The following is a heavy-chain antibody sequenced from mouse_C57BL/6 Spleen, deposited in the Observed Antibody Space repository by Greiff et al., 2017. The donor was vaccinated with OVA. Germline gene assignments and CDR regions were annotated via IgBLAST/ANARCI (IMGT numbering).Heavy chain of an antibody. Sequence: EVQRVESGEGLVKPGGSLKLSCAASGFTFSSYAMSWVRQTPEKRLEWVAYISRGGDYIYYADTVKGRFTISRDNARNTLYLQMSSLKSEDTAMYYCTREVLRYYAMDYWGQGTSVTVSS. CDR2: ISRGGDYI. CDR1: GFTFSSYA. J-gene: IGHJ4*01. V-gene: IGHV5-9-1*02. CDR3: TREVLRYYAMDY. D-gene: IGHD1-1*01.